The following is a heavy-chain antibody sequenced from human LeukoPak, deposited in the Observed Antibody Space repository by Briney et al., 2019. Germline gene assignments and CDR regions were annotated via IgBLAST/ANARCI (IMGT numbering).Heavy chain of an antibody. V-gene: IGHV4-4*07. J-gene: IGHJ3*02. CDR2: IYTSGST. D-gene: IGHD2-2*01. Sequence: SETLSLTCTVSGGSISIYYWSWIRQPAGKGLEWIGRIYTSGSTNYNPSLKSRVTMSVDTSKNQFSLKLSSVTAADTAVYYCARVNIVVVPAAMTTPFGAFDIWGQGTMVTVSS. CDR3: ARVNIVVVPAAMTTPFGAFDI. CDR1: GGSISIYY.